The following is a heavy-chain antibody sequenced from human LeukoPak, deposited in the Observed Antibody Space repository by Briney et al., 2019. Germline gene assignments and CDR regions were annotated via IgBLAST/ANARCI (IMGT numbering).Heavy chain of an antibody. D-gene: IGHD4-11*01. CDR1: GGSISSGDYY. CDR2: IYYSGST. CDR3: ASYPLIDYSNYDAFDI. Sequence: SETLSLTCTVSGGSISSGDYYWSWIRQPPGKGLEWIGYIYYSGSTYYNPSLKSRVTISVDTSKNQFSLKLSSVTAADTAVYYCASYPLIDYSNYDAFDIWGQGTMVTVSS. J-gene: IGHJ3*02. V-gene: IGHV4-30-4*01.